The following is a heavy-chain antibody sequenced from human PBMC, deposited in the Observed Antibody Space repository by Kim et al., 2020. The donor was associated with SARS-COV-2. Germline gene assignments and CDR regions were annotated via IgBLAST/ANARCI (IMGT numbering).Heavy chain of an antibody. D-gene: IGHD4-17*01. J-gene: IGHJ4*02. Sequence: YAPKFQGRVTMTRDTSTSTVYMELSSLRSEDTAVYYCARGGDDYGDDFDYWGQGTLVTVSS. V-gene: IGHV1-46*01. CDR3: ARGGDDYGDDFDY.